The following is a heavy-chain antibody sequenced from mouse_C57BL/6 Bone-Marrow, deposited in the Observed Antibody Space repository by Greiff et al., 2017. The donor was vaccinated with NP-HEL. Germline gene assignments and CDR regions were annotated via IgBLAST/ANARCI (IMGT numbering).Heavy chain of an antibody. V-gene: IGHV1-26*01. Sequence: VQLKQSGPELVKPGASVKISCKASGYTFTDYYMNWVKQSHGKSLEWIGDINPNNGGTSYNQKFKGKATLTVDKSSSTAYMELRSLTSEDSAVYYCARDSSGLDYWGQGTTLTVSS. CDR1: GYTFTDYY. D-gene: IGHD3-2*02. CDR3: ARDSSGLDY. J-gene: IGHJ2*01. CDR2: INPNNGGT.